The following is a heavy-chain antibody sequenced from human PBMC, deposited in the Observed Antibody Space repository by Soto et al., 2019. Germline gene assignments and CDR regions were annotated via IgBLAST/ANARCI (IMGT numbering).Heavy chain of an antibody. CDR3: MRGNTGYGNFDY. CDR2: IYRDGTT. V-gene: IGHV3-74*01. Sequence: GGSLRLSCAVSGFSLNNYWMHWVRQRPGKGLVWVARIYRDGTTSYADSVKGRFTISRDNAKNTVSLQMDSLKDEDTAVYYCMRGNTGYGNFDYWGQGTLVTVSS. CDR1: GFSLNNYW. D-gene: IGHD5-12*01. J-gene: IGHJ4*02.